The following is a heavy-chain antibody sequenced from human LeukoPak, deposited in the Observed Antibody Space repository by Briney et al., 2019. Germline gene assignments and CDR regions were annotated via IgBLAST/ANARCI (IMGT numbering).Heavy chain of an antibody. V-gene: IGHV1-8*01. CDR1: GYTFTSYD. J-gene: IGHJ5*02. CDR2: MNPNSANT. CDR3: ARDRLRLGYERTNWFDP. Sequence: GASVKVSCKASGYTFTSYDINWVRQAPGQGLEWMGWMNPNSANTGYAQNFQGRVTMTRNTSIGTAYMELSSLRSEDTAVYYCARDRLRLGYERTNWFDPWGQGTLVTVSS. D-gene: IGHD2-15*01.